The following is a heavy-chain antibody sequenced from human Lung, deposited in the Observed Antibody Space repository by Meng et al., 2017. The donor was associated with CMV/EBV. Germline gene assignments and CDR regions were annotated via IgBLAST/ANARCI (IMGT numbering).Heavy chain of an antibody. D-gene: IGHD1-26*01. CDR3: ARGVAEFLGWEMGH. Sequence: EVHLVEFGGGLVQAGGSLRLSCEGSGFTISTHWMHWARQVPGKGLEWVSRMKSDENRINYADSVKGRFTISRDNDKNTVYLQMNSLRAEDTAVYYCARGVAEFLGWEMGHWGQGTLVTVSS. J-gene: IGHJ4*02. CDR1: GFTISTHW. CDR2: MKSDENRI. V-gene: IGHV3-74*01.